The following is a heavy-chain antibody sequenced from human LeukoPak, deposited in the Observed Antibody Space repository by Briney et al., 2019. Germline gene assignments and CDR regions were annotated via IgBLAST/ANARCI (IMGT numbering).Heavy chain of an antibody. CDR1: GFTLSNHW. D-gene: IGHD2-15*01. CDR3: AKRGGYCSGGSCYGFDY. V-gene: IGHV3-74*01. Sequence: GGSLRLSCAVSGFTLSNHWMHWVRQAPGKGLVWVSRIKSDGISTSYADSVKGRFTISRDNAKNTLYLQMNSLRAEDTAVYYCAKRGGYCSGGSCYGFDYWGQGTLVTVSS. J-gene: IGHJ4*02. CDR2: IKSDGIST.